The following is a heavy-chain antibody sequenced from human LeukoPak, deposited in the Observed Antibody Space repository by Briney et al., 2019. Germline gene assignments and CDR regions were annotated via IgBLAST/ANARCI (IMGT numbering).Heavy chain of an antibody. J-gene: IGHJ6*03. CDR2: ISSSSSYI. D-gene: IGHD4-23*01. Sequence: GGSLRLSCAASGFTFSSYSMNWVRQAPGKGLEWVSFISSSSSYIYYADSVKGRFTISRDNAKNSLYLQMNSLRAEDTAVYYCAKVTVGYYYYMDVWGKGTTVTTSS. CDR1: GFTFSSYS. V-gene: IGHV3-21*01. CDR3: AKVTVGYYYYMDV.